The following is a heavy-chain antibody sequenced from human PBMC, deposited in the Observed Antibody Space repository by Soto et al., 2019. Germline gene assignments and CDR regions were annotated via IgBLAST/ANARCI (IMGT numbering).Heavy chain of an antibody. CDR3: AREILRSDYYDSSGY. Sequence: GASVKVSCKASGGTFSSYTISWVRQAPGQGLEWMGRIIPILGIANYAQKFQGRVTITADKSTSTAYMELSSLRSEDTAVYYCAREILRSDYYDSSGYWGQGTLVTVSS. J-gene: IGHJ4*02. CDR1: GGTFSSYT. CDR2: IIPILGIA. V-gene: IGHV1-69*04. D-gene: IGHD3-22*01.